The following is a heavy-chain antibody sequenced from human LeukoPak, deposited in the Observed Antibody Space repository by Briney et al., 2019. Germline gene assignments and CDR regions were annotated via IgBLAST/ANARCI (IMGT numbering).Heavy chain of an antibody. CDR2: ISAYNGNT. J-gene: IGHJ3*02. V-gene: IGHV1-18*01. Sequence: ASVKVSCKASGYTFTSYGISWVRQAPGQGLEWMGWISAYNGNTNYAQKLQGRVTMTTDTSTSTAYMELRSLRSDDTAVYYCARDSYYYDSSGPFDIWGQGTMVTVSS. CDR3: ARDSYYYDSSGPFDI. D-gene: IGHD3-22*01. CDR1: GYTFTSYG.